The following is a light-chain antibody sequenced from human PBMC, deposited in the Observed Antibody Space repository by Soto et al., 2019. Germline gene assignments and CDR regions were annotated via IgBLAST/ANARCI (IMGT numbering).Light chain of an antibody. J-gene: IGLJ2*01. Sequence: QSVLTQPPSVSGAPGQRVTISCTGSSSNIGAGYDVHWYQQLPGTTPKLLIYGNNNRPSGVPDRFSGSKSGTLASRAITGPQVEDEADYYCQSYDSSLSGHVVFGGGTKLTVL. V-gene: IGLV1-40*01. CDR1: SSNIGAGYD. CDR2: GNN. CDR3: QSYDSSLSGHVV.